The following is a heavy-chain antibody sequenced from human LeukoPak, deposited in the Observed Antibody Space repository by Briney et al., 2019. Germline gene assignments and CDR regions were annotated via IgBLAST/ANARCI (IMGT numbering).Heavy chain of an antibody. CDR2: INPNSGGT. Sequence: ASVKVSCRASGYTFTSYYMHWVRQAPGQGLEWMGWINPNSGGTNYAQKFQGRVTMTRDTSISTAYMELSRLRSDDTAVYYCASVTVTLITDGDYWGQGTLVTVTS. CDR3: ASVTVTLITDGDY. CDR1: GYTFTSYY. V-gene: IGHV1-2*02. D-gene: IGHD4-23*01. J-gene: IGHJ4*02.